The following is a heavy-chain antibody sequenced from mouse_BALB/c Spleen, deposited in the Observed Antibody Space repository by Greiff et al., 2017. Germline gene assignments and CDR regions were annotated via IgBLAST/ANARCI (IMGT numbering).Heavy chain of an antibody. CDR3: ARTGVRPGSYAMDD. J-gene: IGHJ4*01. V-gene: IGHV2-2*02. CDR1: GFSLTSYG. CDR2: IWSGGST. Sequence: QVQLKASGPGLVQPSQSLSITCTVSGFSLTSYGVHWVRQPPGKGLEWLGVIWSGGSTDYNAAFISRLSISKDNSKSQVFFKMNSLQANDTAIYYCARTGVRPGSYAMDDWGQGTSVTVSS. D-gene: IGHD1-2*01.